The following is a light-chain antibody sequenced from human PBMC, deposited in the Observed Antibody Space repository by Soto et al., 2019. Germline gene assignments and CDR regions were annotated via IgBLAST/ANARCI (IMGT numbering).Light chain of an antibody. V-gene: IGLV2-14*01. CDR1: SSDVGAYNY. Sequence: QSVLTQPASVYGSPGQSITISCTGTSSDVGAYNYVSWYQQHPGKAPKLMIYDVSNRPSGVSSRFSGSKSGNTASLTFSGLQAEDEADYYCSSYTTSSIYVFGTGTKVTV. CDR3: SSYTTSSIYV. J-gene: IGLJ1*01. CDR2: DVS.